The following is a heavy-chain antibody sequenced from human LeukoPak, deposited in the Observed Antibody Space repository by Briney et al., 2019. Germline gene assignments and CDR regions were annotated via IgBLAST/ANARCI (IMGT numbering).Heavy chain of an antibody. D-gene: IGHD3-3*01. V-gene: IGHV1-2*02. CDR2: IRPNSGGT. CDR3: ARDSTPYYDFWSGYTKPIDY. Sequence: ASVKVSCKASGYTFAAYYMYWVRQAPGQGLEWMGWIRPNSGGTNYAQKLQGRVTMTTDTSTSTAYMELRSLRSDDTAVYYCARDSTPYYDFWSGYTKPIDYWGQGTLVTVSS. J-gene: IGHJ4*02. CDR1: GYTFAAYY.